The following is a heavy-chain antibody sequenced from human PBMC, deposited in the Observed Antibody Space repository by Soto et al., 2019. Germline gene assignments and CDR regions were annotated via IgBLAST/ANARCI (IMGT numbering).Heavy chain of an antibody. CDR3: ARNGVGFGFDI. CDR2: IGPTGDT. D-gene: IGHD3-10*01. V-gene: IGHV4-34*02. Sequence: QVQQQQWGARLLKPSETLSLTCAEYGRSMSGYNWSWLRRSPVRGLEWIGEIGPTGDTNYGPSFMSRVTVSVDTAKYELSLRLTQVTAADTATYLCARNGVGFGFDIWCLGTMVSVSS. J-gene: IGHJ3*02. CDR1: GRSMSGYN.